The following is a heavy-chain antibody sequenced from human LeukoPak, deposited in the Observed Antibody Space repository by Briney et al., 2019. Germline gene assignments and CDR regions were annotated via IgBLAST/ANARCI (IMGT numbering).Heavy chain of an antibody. Sequence: ASVTVSCKASGYTFTSYGIIWVRQAPGQGLEWMGWISAYNGNTNYAQKLQGRVTMTTDTSTSTAYMELRSLRSDDTAVYYCARDTPDYGDLYYFDYWGQGTLVTVSS. D-gene: IGHD4-17*01. J-gene: IGHJ4*02. CDR3: ARDTPDYGDLYYFDY. CDR2: ISAYNGNT. V-gene: IGHV1-18*01. CDR1: GYTFTSYG.